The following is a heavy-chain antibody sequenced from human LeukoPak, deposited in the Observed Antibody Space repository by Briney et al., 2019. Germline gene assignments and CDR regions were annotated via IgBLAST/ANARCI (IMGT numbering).Heavy chain of an antibody. Sequence: PGGSLRLSCVASGFTFSSYGMHWVRQAPGKGLEWVAFIRYDGSNKYYADSVKGRFTISRDNSKNTLYLQMNSLRAEDTAVYYCAKRAVAGPHNWFDPWGQGTLVTVSS. CDR1: GFTFSSYG. J-gene: IGHJ5*02. CDR3: AKRAVAGPHNWFDP. D-gene: IGHD6-19*01. V-gene: IGHV3-30*02. CDR2: IRYDGSNK.